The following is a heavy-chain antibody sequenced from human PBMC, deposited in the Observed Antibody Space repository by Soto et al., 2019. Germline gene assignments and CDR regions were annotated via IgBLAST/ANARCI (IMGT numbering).Heavy chain of an antibody. CDR2: INTAGDT. Sequence: GGSLRLSCAASGFTVSSKYMNWVRQAPGKGLEWVSLINTAGDTHYADSVKGRFTISRDNSRNTLYLQMNSLRADDTAVYYCARSSGDYIESREFDYWGQGTLVTAPQ. D-gene: IGHD6-6*01. CDR1: GFTVSSKY. J-gene: IGHJ4*02. CDR3: ARSSGDYIESREFDY. V-gene: IGHV3-66*01.